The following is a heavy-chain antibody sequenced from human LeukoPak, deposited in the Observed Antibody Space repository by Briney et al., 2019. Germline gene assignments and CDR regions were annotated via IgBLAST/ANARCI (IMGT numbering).Heavy chain of an antibody. J-gene: IGHJ6*02. CDR2: ISSSSSTI. V-gene: IGHV3-48*01. Sequence: PGGSLRLSCAASGFTLSSYSMNWVRQAPGKGLEWVSYISSSSSTIYYADSLKGRFTISRDNAKKSLYLQMNSLRAEDTAVYYCARESYDFWSGYYPTTYYYYGMDVWGQGTTVTVSS. CDR3: ARESYDFWSGYYPTTYYYYGMDV. D-gene: IGHD3-3*01. CDR1: GFTLSSYS.